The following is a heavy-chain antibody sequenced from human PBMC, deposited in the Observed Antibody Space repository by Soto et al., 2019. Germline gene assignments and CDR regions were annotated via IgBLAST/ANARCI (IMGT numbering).Heavy chain of an antibody. CDR2: INHSGST. D-gene: IGHD2-2*01. V-gene: IGHV4-34*01. J-gene: IGHJ6*03. CDR1: GGSFSGYY. Sequence: PSETLSLTCAVYGGSFSGYYWSWIRQPPGKGLEWIGEINHSGSTNYNPSLKSRVTISVDTSKNQFSLKLSSVTAADTAVYYCARVGSELDVVVPAAISLQYYYYMDVWGKGTTVTVSS. CDR3: ARVGSELDVVVPAAISLQYYYYMDV.